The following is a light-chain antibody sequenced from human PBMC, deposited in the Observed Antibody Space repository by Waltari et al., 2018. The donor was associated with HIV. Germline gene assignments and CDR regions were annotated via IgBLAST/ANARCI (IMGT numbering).Light chain of an antibody. CDR3: QAWGSSTSGV. V-gene: IGLV3-1*01. J-gene: IGLJ2*01. CDR2: HVN. CDR1: ALGDKY. Sequence: SYEVTQPPSVAVSPGQTASITCSGYALGDKYTCWYQQKPGQSPLLVISHVNKRPSGIPERFSGASSGHTAILTISGTLPVDEADYFCQAWGSSTSGVFGRGTKLTVL.